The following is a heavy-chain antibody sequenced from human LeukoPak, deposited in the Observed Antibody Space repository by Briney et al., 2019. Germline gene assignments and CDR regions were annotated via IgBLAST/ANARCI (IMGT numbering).Heavy chain of an antibody. Sequence: GGSLRLSCAASGFTFSSHAMSWVRQAPGKGLEWVSAISGSGGSTYYADSVKGRFTISRDNSKNTLYLQMNSLRAEDTAVYYCAKKGPVIVGVTYFDYWGQGTLVTVSS. CDR1: GFTFSSHA. CDR2: ISGSGGST. V-gene: IGHV3-23*01. CDR3: AKKGPVIVGVTYFDY. D-gene: IGHD1-26*01. J-gene: IGHJ4*02.